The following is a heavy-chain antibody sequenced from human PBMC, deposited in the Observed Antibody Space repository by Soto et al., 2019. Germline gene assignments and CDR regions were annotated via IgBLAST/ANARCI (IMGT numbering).Heavy chain of an antibody. CDR1: GYTFTDSA. V-gene: IGHV1-3*01. D-gene: IGHD1-26*01. CDR3: ARLQASYWYYFDY. CDR2: INAGEGNT. Sequence: ASVKVSCKASGYTFTDSAIHWVRQAPGQRLEWMGWINAGEGNTKYSHKFQGRVTISKDTSASTAYMELSSLASEDTAVYYCARLQASYWYYFDYWGQGTLVTVSS. J-gene: IGHJ4*02.